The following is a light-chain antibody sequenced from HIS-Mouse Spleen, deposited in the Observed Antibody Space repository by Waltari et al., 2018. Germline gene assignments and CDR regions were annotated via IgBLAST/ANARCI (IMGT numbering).Light chain of an antibody. CDR1: SSDVGSYNL. V-gene: IGLV2-23*03. CDR2: EGS. CDR3: CSYAGSSTFEV. Sequence: QSALTQPASVSGSPGQSITISCTGTSSDVGSYNLVSWYLQHPGKAPKLMIYEGSKRPSGVSNRFSGSKSGNTASLTISGLQADGEADYYCCSYAGSSTFEVFGGGTKLTVL. J-gene: IGLJ2*01.